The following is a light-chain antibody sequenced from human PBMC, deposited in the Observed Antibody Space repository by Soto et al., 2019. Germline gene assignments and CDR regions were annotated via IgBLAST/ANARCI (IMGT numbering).Light chain of an antibody. J-gene: IGKJ4*01. Sequence: DIQMTQSPSSLSASVGDRVTITCRASQGIGTYLAWYQQKPGRVPKLLIYAASTLQSGVPSRFSGGGSGTDFTLTISGLQPEDVATYYCQKYNSAPLTFGGGTKVEIK. V-gene: IGKV1-27*01. CDR2: AAS. CDR3: QKYNSAPLT. CDR1: QGIGTY.